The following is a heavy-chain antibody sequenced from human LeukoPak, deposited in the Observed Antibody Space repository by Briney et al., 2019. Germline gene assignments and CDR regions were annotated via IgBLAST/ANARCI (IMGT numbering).Heavy chain of an antibody. V-gene: IGHV4-30-4*01. CDR1: GGSISSGDYY. J-gene: IGHJ4*02. Sequence: SEILSLTCTVSGGSISSGDYYWSWIRQPPGKGLEWIGYIYYSGSTYYNPSLKSRVTISVDTSKNQFSLKLSSVTAADTAVYYCARGHYYDSSGYYYPSYYFDYWGQGTLVTVSS. CDR3: ARGHYYDSSGYYYPSYYFDY. D-gene: IGHD3-22*01. CDR2: IYYSGST.